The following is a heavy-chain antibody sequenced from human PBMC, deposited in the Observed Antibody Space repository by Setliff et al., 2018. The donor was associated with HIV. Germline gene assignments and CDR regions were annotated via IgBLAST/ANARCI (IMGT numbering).Heavy chain of an antibody. CDR2: IYPDDSNI. V-gene: IGHV5-51*01. Sequence: GESLQISCTAVDYTFTTYWIGWVRQMPGEGLEWLGLIYPDDSNIKYNPSFQNQVTISADKSISTAYLQVNNLKASDTATYYCARRDGRSMNAFEIWGPGTMVTVSS. D-gene: IGHD6-13*01. CDR1: DYTFTTYW. CDR3: ARRDGRSMNAFEI. J-gene: IGHJ3*02.